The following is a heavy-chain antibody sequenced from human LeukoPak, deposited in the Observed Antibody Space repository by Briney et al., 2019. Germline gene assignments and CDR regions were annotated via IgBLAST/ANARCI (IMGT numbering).Heavy chain of an antibody. CDR1: GGSFSGYY. CDR3: ARLKFWYYGSGSHYVGDFDY. CDR2: INHSGGT. D-gene: IGHD3-10*01. Sequence: SETLSLTCAVYGGSFSGYYCSWIRHPPGKGLEWIGEINHSGGTNYNPSLKSRVTISVDTSKNQFSLKLSSVTAADTAVYYCARLKFWYYGSGSHYVGDFDYWGQGTLVTVSS. V-gene: IGHV4-34*01. J-gene: IGHJ4*02.